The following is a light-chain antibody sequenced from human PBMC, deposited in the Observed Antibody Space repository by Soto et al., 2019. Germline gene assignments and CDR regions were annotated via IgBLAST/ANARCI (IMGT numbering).Light chain of an antibody. CDR3: QQYGSSPCT. CDR1: QSVANDY. CDR2: GAS. J-gene: IGKJ2*02. V-gene: IGKV3-20*01. Sequence: EIVLTQSPGTLSLSPGERATLSCRASQSVANDYLAWYQQKPGQAPRLLIYGASSRATGIPDRFSGGGSGTDFILTISRLEREDFAVYYCQQYGSSPCTFGQGTKVEI.